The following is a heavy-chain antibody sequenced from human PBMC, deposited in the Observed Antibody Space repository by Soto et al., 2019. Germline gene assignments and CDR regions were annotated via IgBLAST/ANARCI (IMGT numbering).Heavy chain of an antibody. CDR2: IFSNDEK. Sequence: QVTLKESGPVLVKPTETLTLTCTVSGFSLSNARMGVSWIRQPPGKALEWLAPIFSNDEKSYSTSLKSRLTXSKXTSKGQVVLTMTNMDPADTAKYDCERIQGGIAFHYWGQGTLVTVSS. V-gene: IGHV2-26*01. D-gene: IGHD6-13*01. CDR3: ERIQGGIAFHY. CDR1: GFSLSNARMG. J-gene: IGHJ4*02.